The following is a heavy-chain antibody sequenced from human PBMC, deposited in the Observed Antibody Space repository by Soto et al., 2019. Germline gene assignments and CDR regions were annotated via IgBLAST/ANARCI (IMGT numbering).Heavy chain of an antibody. CDR3: VSQRTTVPTQAYFDY. CDR1: GGSVTNSSYY. CDR2: VYYRGRS. D-gene: IGHD4-17*01. Sequence: SETLSLTCTVSGGSVTNSSYYWGWIRQSPGKGLEWIGSVYYRGRSYSKSSVKSRVTISVDTSKNRFSLSLNPVTASDTAVYFCVSQRTTVPTQAYFDYWGPGALVTVSS. V-gene: IGHV4-39*01. J-gene: IGHJ4*02.